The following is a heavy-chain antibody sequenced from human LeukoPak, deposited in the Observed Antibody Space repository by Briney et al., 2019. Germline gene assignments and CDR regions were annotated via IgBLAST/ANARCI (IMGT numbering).Heavy chain of an antibody. CDR1: GFTFSSYA. CDR2: ISGSGGST. Sequence: GGSLRLSCAASGFTFSSYAMSWVRQAPGKGLEWVSAISGSGGSTYYAGSVKGRFTISRDNSKNTLYLQMNSLRAEDTAVYYCAKDGRGSSSGSPYYFDYWGQGTLVTVSS. V-gene: IGHV3-23*01. D-gene: IGHD3-22*01. CDR3: AKDGRGSSSGSPYYFDY. J-gene: IGHJ4*02.